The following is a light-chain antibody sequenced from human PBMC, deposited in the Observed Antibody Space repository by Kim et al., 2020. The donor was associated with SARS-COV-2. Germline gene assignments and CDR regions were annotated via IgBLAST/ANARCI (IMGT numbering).Light chain of an antibody. CDR1: NSNMGNEA. V-gene: IGLV1-36*01. CDR3: AAWDDSLDGQV. CDR2: YDE. J-gene: IGLJ3*02. Sequence: QRVTMSCSGSNSNMGNEAVNWDQQLRGKAPKRLVYYDELLRSGVSDRFGGSRSGTSASLAIGGIRSEDGVDYYCAAWDDSLDGQVFGGGAQRTVL.